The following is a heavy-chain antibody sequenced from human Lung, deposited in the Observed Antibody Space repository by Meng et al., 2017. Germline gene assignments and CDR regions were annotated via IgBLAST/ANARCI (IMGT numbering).Heavy chain of an antibody. Sequence: VQLQQWGAGLLKPSDTLSLTCVVSGGSLSDYYWSWIRQPPGKGLEWIGEINHSGSTNYNPSLESRATISVDTSQNNLSLKLSSVTAADSAVYYCARGPTTMAHDFDYWGQGTLVTVSS. CDR2: INHSGST. J-gene: IGHJ4*02. CDR3: ARGPTTMAHDFDY. CDR1: GGSLSDYY. V-gene: IGHV4-34*01. D-gene: IGHD4-11*01.